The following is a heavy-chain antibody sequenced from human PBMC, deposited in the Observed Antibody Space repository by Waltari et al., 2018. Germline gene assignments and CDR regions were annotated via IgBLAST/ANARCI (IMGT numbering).Heavy chain of an antibody. D-gene: IGHD3-22*01. CDR1: GGSFSGYY. CDR2: INHSGST. V-gene: IGHV4-34*01. CDR3: ARAHYYDSSGYYSY. Sequence: QVQLQQWGAGLLKPSETLSLTCAVYGGSFSGYYWNWIRQPPGKGLEWIGEINHSGSTNYNPSLKSRVTISVDTSKNQFSLKLSSVTAADTAVYYCARAHYYDSSGYYSYWGQGTLVTVSS. J-gene: IGHJ4*02.